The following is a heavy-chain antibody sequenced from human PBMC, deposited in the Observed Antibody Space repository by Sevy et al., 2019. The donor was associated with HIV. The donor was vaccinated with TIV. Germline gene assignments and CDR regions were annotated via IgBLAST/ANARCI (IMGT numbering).Heavy chain of an antibody. CDR2: INSDGSST. CDR1: GFTFSSYW. D-gene: IGHD6-13*01. CDR3: ARGPAQLVRSFFDY. Sequence: GGSLRLSCAASGFTFSSYWMHWVRQAPRKGLVWVSRINSDGSSTSYADSVKGRFTISRDNAKNTLYLQMNSLRAEDTAVYYCARGPAQLVRSFFDYWGQGTLVTVSS. J-gene: IGHJ4*02. V-gene: IGHV3-74*01.